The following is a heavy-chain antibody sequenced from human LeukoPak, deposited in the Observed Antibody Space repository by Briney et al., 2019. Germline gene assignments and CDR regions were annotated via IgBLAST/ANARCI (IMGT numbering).Heavy chain of an antibody. CDR3: ARVERVRETNWFDP. J-gene: IGHJ5*02. V-gene: IGHV3-30*04. Sequence: GGSLTLSCAASGFTFSSYAMYWVRQAPGKGLEWVAVISYDGSDKFYADSVKGRFTISRDNAKNSLYLQMNSLRAEDTAVYYCARVERVRETNWFDPWGQGTLVTVSS. CDR2: ISYDGSDK. D-gene: IGHD3-10*01. CDR1: GFTFSSYA.